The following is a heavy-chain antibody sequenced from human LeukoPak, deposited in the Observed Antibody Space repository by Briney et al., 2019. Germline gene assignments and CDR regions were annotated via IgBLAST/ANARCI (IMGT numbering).Heavy chain of an antibody. CDR1: GGSISSSSYY. D-gene: IGHD2-8*01. CDR2: IYYSGST. Sequence: SETPSLTCTVSGGSISSSSYYWGWIRQPPGKGLEWIGYIYYSGSTNYNPSLKSRVTISVDTSKNQFSLKLSSVTAADTAVYYCARAAKGCTNGVCYYYMDVWGKGTTVTVSS. CDR3: ARAAKGCTNGVCYYYMDV. J-gene: IGHJ6*03. V-gene: IGHV4-61*05.